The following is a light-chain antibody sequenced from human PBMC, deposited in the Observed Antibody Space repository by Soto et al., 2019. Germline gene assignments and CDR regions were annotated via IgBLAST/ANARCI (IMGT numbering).Light chain of an antibody. CDR3: QQHNDWPLT. V-gene: IGKV3-15*01. CDR1: QSVSNN. Sequence: EIVMTQSPATLSVSPGERVTLSCRASQSVSNNLAWYQQKPGQAPRLLIYGATATATCIPARFSGSGSGTEFTLTISSLQSEDFAVYYCQQHNDWPLTFGGGTKVEIK. J-gene: IGKJ4*01. CDR2: GAT.